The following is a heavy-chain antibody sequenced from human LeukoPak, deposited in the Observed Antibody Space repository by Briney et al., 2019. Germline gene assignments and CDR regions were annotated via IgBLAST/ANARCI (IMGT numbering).Heavy chain of an antibody. D-gene: IGHD6-6*01. Sequence: VSVKVSCKVSGYTLTELSMHWVRQAPGKGLEWMGGFDPEDGETIYAQKFQGRVTMTEDTSTDTAYMELSSLRSEDTAVYYCATPYSSSPRYNWFDPWGQGTLVTVSS. V-gene: IGHV1-24*01. CDR3: ATPYSSSPRYNWFDP. CDR1: GYTLTELS. J-gene: IGHJ5*02. CDR2: FDPEDGET.